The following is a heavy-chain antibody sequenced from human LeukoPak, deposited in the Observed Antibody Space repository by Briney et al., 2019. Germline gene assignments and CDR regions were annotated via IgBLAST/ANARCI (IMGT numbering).Heavy chain of an antibody. CDR2: IWYDGSNK. Sequence: GGSLRLSCAASGFNFSSYGMHWVSQAPGKGLEWVAVIWYDGSNKYYADSVKGRLTISRDNTKNTLYMQMNSLRAEDTAVYYCSKAGYYGSGTSRYYYYMDVWGKGTTVTVSS. J-gene: IGHJ6*03. D-gene: IGHD3-10*01. V-gene: IGHV3-33*06. CDR1: GFNFSSYG. CDR3: SKAGYYGSGTSRYYYYMDV.